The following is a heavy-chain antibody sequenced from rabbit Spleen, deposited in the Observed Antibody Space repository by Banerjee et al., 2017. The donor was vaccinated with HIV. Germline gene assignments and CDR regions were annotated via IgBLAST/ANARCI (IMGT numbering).Heavy chain of an antibody. CDR3: ARDTASSFSSYGMDL. V-gene: IGHV1S45*01. CDR1: GLSFSSTYY. CDR2: IATGSSGFT. J-gene: IGHJ6*01. D-gene: IGHD8-1*01. Sequence: QEQLEESGGDLVKPGGTLTLTCTASGLSFSSTYYMCWVRQAPGKGLEWIGCIATGSSGFTYYASWAKGRFTCSKASSTTVTLQMTSLTAADTATYFCARDTASSFSSYGMDLWGQGTLVTVS.